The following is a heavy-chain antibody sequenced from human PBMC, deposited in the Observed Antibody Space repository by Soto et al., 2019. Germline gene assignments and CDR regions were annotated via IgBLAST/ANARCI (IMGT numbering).Heavy chain of an antibody. V-gene: IGHV4-31*01. CDR3: ARDPAP. Sequence: QVQLQESGPGLVKPSQTLSLTCTVSGGSISSGGYYWSWIRQHPGKGLEWIGYIYNSGSTYYNPSPQSLVTITANTAKNQFSLELSSGTAADTAVYYCARDPAPWGQGTLVTVSS. CDR1: GGSISSGGYY. J-gene: IGHJ5*02. CDR2: IYNSGST.